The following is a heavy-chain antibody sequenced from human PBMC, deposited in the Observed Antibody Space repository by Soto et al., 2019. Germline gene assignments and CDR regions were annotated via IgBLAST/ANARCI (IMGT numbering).Heavy chain of an antibody. CDR1: GFTFSSYW. CDR2: IKQDGSEK. CDR3: AREMVRGVIDAFDI. Sequence: GGSLRLSCAASGFTFSSYWMSWVRQAPGKGLEWVANIKQDGSEKYYVDSVKGLFTISRDNAKNSLYLQMNSLRAEDTAVYYCAREMVRGVIDAFDIWGQGTMVTVSS. V-gene: IGHV3-7*03. J-gene: IGHJ3*02. D-gene: IGHD3-10*01.